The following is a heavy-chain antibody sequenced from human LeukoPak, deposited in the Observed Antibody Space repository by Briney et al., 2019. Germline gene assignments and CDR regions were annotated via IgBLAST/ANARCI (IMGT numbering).Heavy chain of an antibody. CDR3: ARVLSGATMIFDY. Sequence: GGSLRLSCAASGFTFSDYYMSWIRQAPGKGLGGVSYISSSGSTIYYADSVKGRFTISRDNAKNSLYLQMNSLRAEDTAVYYCARVLSGATMIFDYWGQGTLVTVSS. CDR1: GFTFSDYY. V-gene: IGHV3-11*01. J-gene: IGHJ4*02. CDR2: ISSSGSTI. D-gene: IGHD1-26*01.